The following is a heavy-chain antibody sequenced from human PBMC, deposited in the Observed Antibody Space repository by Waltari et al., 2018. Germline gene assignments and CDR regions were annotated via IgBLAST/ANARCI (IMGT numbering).Heavy chain of an antibody. CDR3: AVGYCSSTSCSLGDY. D-gene: IGHD2-2*01. Sequence: QVQLQESGPGLVKPSETLSLTCNVSGYSISSGYYWGWTRQPPGKGLEGIGSIYHSGSTSYNPSRKSRVTISVDTSKNQFSLKLSAVTAADTAVYYCAVGYCSSTSCSLGDYWGQGTLVTVSS. V-gene: IGHV4-38-2*02. CDR1: GYSISSGYY. J-gene: IGHJ4*02. CDR2: IYHSGST.